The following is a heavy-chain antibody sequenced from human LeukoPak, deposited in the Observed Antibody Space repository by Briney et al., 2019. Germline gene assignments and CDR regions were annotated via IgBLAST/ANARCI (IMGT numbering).Heavy chain of an antibody. D-gene: IGHD3-10*01. V-gene: IGHV4-59*01. CDR2: IYYSGTT. CDR1: GGSISGYY. Sequence: SETLSLTCTVSGGSISGYYWSWTRQPPGKGLELIGYIYYSGTTNSNPSLKSRVTFSVDTSKNQFSLKLSSATAADTAVYYCARGNHYYGSGSYYYYYYYGMDVWGQGTTVTVSS. CDR3: ARGNHYYGSGSYYYYYYYGMDV. J-gene: IGHJ6*02.